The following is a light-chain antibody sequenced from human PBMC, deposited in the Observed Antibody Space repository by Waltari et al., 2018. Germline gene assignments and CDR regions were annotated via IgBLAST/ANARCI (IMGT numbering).Light chain of an antibody. CDR1: SGDVGGYNS. Sequence: QSALTQPPSASGSPGQSVTISCTGTSGDVGGYNSVSWYQQRPGKVPKLMISEVSKRPSGVPVRFSGSKSGSTASLTVSGLQAEDEAQYYCSSYGGSNNWVFGGGTKLTVL. CDR2: EVS. J-gene: IGLJ3*02. CDR3: SSYGGSNNWV. V-gene: IGLV2-8*01.